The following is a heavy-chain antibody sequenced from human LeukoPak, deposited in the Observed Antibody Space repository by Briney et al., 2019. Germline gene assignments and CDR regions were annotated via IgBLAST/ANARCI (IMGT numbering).Heavy chain of an antibody. V-gene: IGHV4-31*03. CDR2: IYYSGST. D-gene: IGHD3-16*01. Sequence: SETLSLTCTVSGGSISSGGYYWSWIRQHPGKGLEWIGYIYYSGSTYYNPSLKSRVTIPVDTSKNQFSLKLSSVTAADTAVYYCARQNYETSSNDQNWFDPWGQGTLVTVSS. CDR3: ARQNYETSSNDQNWFDP. CDR1: GGSISSGGYY. J-gene: IGHJ5*02.